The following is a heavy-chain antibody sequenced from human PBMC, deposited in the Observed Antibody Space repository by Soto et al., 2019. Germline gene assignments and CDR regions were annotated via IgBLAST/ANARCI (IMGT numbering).Heavy chain of an antibody. Sequence: SETLSLTCAVSGGSIGGVGYSWSWIRQPPGGGLEWIGYMYHSGTFLKSPSLKTRLTMSLDMSKNQFSLTLNSMTAADTAVYYWARAQFDSGSANYNNLMVAAWGQGLQVTVS. CDR1: GGSIGGVGYS. V-gene: IGHV4-30-2*01. D-gene: IGHD3-10*01. J-gene: IGHJ1*01. CDR2: MYHSGTF. CDR3: ARAQFDSGSANYNNLMVAA.